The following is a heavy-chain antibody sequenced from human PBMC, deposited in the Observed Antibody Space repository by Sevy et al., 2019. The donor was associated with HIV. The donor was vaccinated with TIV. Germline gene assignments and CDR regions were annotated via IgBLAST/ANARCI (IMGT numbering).Heavy chain of an antibody. Sequence: GGSLRLSCAASGLGFTNAWMSWVRQAPGKGLEWVGRIKSRSDGGTTDFASPVKGRFIISRDDSKNNLYLQMNSLKTEDTAVYYCTTGHGSVAYWGQGTLVTVSS. V-gene: IGHV3-15*01. CDR1: GLGFTNAW. CDR3: TTGHGSVAY. CDR2: IKSRSDGGTT. D-gene: IGHD3-10*01. J-gene: IGHJ4*02.